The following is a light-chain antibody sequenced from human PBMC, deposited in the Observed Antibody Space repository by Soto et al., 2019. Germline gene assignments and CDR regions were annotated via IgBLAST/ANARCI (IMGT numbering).Light chain of an antibody. Sequence: DIQMTQSPSTLSASVGDRVTITCRASQSISSWLAWYQQKPGKAPKLLIYEASSLKSGVPSRFSGSGSATEFTLTISSLQPDDFATYYCQQYNDEPWTFGQGTKVDIK. V-gene: IGKV1-5*03. CDR3: QQYNDEPWT. CDR1: QSISSW. CDR2: EAS. J-gene: IGKJ1*01.